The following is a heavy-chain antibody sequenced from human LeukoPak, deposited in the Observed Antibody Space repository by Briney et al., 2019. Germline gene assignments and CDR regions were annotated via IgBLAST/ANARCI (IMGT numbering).Heavy chain of an antibody. J-gene: IGHJ4*02. Sequence: GGALIVSCSAAGITFSSSAMHWVRQAPGKGPQFVSAITNDGRSTYYADSVKGRFTISRDNSENTLYLQMSSLRREDTAVYYCVRDLTWGQGTLVTVSS. CDR2: ITNDGRST. V-gene: IGHV3-64D*06. CDR3: VRDLT. CDR1: GITFSSSA. D-gene: IGHD4/OR15-4a*01.